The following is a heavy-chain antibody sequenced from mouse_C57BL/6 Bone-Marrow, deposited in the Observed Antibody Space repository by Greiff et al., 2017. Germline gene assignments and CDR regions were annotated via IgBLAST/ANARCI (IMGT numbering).Heavy chain of an antibody. D-gene: IGHD2-4*01. CDR3: ARGYDYDYAMDY. Sequence: QLQASGPELVQPGASVKISCKASGYSFTDYNMYWVKQSNGKSLEWIGVINPNYGTPSYNQKFKGKATLTVDQSSSTAYMQLNIQTSEDSAVYYCARGYDYDYAMDYGGQGTAVTVSS. J-gene: IGHJ4*01. V-gene: IGHV1-39*01. CDR2: INPNYGTP. CDR1: GYSFTDYN.